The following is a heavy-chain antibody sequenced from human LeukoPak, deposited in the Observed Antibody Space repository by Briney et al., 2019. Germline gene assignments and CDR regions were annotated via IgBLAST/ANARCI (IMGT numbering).Heavy chain of an antibody. CDR2: INHSGST. J-gene: IGHJ5*02. Sequence: SETLSLTCAVYGGSFSGYYWSWIRPPPGKGLEWIGEINHSGSTNYNPSLKSRVTISVDTSKNQFSLKLSSVTAADTAVYYCARAYISSWYFNWFDPWGQGTLVTVSS. V-gene: IGHV4-34*01. CDR3: ARAYISSWYFNWFDP. CDR1: GGSFSGYY. D-gene: IGHD6-13*01.